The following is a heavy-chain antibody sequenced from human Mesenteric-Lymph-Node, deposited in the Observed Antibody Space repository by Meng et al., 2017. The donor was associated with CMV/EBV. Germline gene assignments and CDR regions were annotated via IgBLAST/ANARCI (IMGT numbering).Heavy chain of an antibody. D-gene: IGHD3-3*01. V-gene: IGHV3-48*03. Sequence: GGSLRLSCAASGFTFSSYEMNWVRQAPGKGLEWVSYISSSGSTIYYADSVKGRFTISRDNAKNSLFLQMNSLRAEDTAVYYCARDSDSVRYYDFWSGYYGMDVWGQGTTVTVSS. CDR3: ARDSDSVRYYDFWSGYYGMDV. CDR1: GFTFSSYE. CDR2: ISSSGSTI. J-gene: IGHJ6*02.